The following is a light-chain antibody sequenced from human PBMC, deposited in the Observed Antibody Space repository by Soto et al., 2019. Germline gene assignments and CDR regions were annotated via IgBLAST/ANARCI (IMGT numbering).Light chain of an antibody. V-gene: IGKV2-30*02. CDR3: MQGTHWQIT. Sequence: GGMSQSPLSRHVTLGQPASISCRSNQSLVHSDGIAYFSWFQQRPGRSPRRLIYKVSNRDSGVPARFSGSGSGTDFALKISRVAAEDVGVYYCMQGTHWQITFGQGTRLEIK. CDR2: KVS. CDR1: QSLVHSDGIAY. J-gene: IGKJ5*01.